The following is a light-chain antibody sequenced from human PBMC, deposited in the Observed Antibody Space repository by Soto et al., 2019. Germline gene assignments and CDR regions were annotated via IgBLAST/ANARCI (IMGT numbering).Light chain of an antibody. CDR2: WAS. V-gene: IGKV4-1*01. CDR1: QSVLYSSNNKNY. Sequence: DIVMTQSPDSLAVSLGERATINCKSSQSVLYSSNNKNYLAWYQQKPGQPPKLLIYWASTRESGVPDRFSGSGSGTDFTLTISSLQAEDVAVYYCQQYYSTPITFGGGPKVDIK. J-gene: IGKJ4*01. CDR3: QQYYSTPIT.